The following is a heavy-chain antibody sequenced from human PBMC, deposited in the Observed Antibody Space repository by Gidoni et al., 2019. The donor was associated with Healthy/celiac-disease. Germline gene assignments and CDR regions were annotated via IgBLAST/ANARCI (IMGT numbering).Heavy chain of an antibody. D-gene: IGHD5-18*01. CDR1: GFTVSSNY. Sequence: EVQLVESGGGLIQPEGSLRLSCAASGFTVSSNYMSWVRQAPGKGLEWVSVIYSGGSTYYADSVKGRFTISRDNSKNTLYLQMNSLRAEDTAVYYCARVKVDTAKGLYGMDVWGQGTTVTVSS. CDR2: IYSGGST. V-gene: IGHV3-53*01. CDR3: ARVKVDTAKGLYGMDV. J-gene: IGHJ6*02.